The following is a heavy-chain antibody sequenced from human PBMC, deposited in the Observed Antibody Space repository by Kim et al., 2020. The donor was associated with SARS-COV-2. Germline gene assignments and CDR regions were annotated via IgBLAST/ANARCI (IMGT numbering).Heavy chain of an antibody. Sequence: SETLSLTCTVSGGSLSSNSYYWDWIRQPPGKGLEWIGSIYYSGSTYYNPSLKSRVTISVDTPNNQFSLKLSSVTAADTAVYYCARHRVGTKYCFDCWGQGTLVTVSS. J-gene: IGHJ4*02. D-gene: IGHD1-26*01. CDR3: ARHRVGTKYCFDC. CDR1: GGSLSSNSYY. CDR2: IYYSGST. V-gene: IGHV4-39*01.